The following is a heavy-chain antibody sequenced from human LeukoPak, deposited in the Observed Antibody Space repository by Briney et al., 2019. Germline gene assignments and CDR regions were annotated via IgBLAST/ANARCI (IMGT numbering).Heavy chain of an antibody. Sequence: KTGGSLRLSCAASGFTFSSYSMNWVRQAPGKGLEWVSSISSSSSYIYYADSVKGRFTISRDNAKNSLYLQMNSLRAVDTAVYYCARDSEGSSWAYYFDYWGQGTLVTVSS. D-gene: IGHD6-13*01. CDR2: ISSSSSYI. CDR1: GFTFSSYS. CDR3: ARDSEGSSWAYYFDY. V-gene: IGHV3-21*01. J-gene: IGHJ4*02.